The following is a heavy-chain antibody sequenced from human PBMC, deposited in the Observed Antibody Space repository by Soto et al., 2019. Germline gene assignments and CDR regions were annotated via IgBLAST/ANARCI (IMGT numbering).Heavy chain of an antibody. Sequence: GESLKISCKGSGYSFTSYWIGWVRQMPGKGLEWMGIIYPGDSDTRYSPSFQGQVTISADKSISTAYLQWSSLKASDTAMYYCARHFNSSSPLEAFDPWGQRTLVTVSS. CDR1: GYSFTSYW. V-gene: IGHV5-51*01. D-gene: IGHD6-13*01. CDR3: ARHFNSSSPLEAFDP. CDR2: IYPGDSDT. J-gene: IGHJ5*02.